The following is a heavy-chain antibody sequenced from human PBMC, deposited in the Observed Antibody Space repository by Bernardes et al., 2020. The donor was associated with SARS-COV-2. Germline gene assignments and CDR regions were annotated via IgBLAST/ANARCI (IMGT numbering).Heavy chain of an antibody. J-gene: IGHJ4*02. V-gene: IGHV3-21*06. CDR3: ARVDFSNLYYFDY. CDR2: ISTSSSYI. D-gene: IGHD4-4*01. Sequence: GGSLRLSCAAPGFTFSSYTMNWVRQAPGKGLEWISSISTSSSYISYSDSVRGRFTISRDNAKNSVSLQMNSLRAEDTAVYYCARVDFSNLYYFDYWGQGTPVTVSS. CDR1: GFTFSSYT.